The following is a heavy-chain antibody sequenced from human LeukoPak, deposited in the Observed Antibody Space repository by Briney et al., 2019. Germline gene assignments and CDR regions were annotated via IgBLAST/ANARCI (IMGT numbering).Heavy chain of an antibody. Sequence: SATLSLTCAVDGGSFSGYYWSWIRQPPGKGLEWIGEINHSGSTNYNPSLKSRVTISVDTSKNQFSLKLSSVTAADTAVYYCARLSGAVVVPAADDAFDIWGQGTMVTVSS. V-gene: IGHV4-34*01. CDR2: INHSGST. J-gene: IGHJ3*02. D-gene: IGHD2-2*01. CDR1: GGSFSGYY. CDR3: ARLSGAVVVPAADDAFDI.